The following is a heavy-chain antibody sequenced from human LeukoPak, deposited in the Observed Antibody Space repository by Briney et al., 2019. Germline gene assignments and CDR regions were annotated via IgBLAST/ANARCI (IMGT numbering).Heavy chain of an antibody. J-gene: IGHJ6*02. CDR2: IIPIFGTA. CDR1: GGTFSSYA. CDR3: TLWLGDYYGMDV. D-gene: IGHD3-10*01. V-gene: IGHV1-69*13. Sequence: GASVKVSCKASGGTFSSYAISWVRQAPGQGLEWMGGIIPIFGTANYAQKFQGRVTITADESTSTAYMELSSLRSEDTAVYYCTLWLGDYYGMDVWGQGTTVTVSS.